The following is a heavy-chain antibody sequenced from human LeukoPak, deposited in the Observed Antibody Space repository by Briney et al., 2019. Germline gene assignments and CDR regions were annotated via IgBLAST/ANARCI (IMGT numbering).Heavy chain of an antibody. CDR2: ISTSDGST. CDR1: GFTFSTYA. Sequence: PGGSLRLSCAASGFTFSTYAIHWVRQAPGKGLEWVSAISTSDGSTNYADSVEGRFTISRDNSKNTLYLQMHSLRAEDTAVYYCAKGSGNGYGSGPFDYWGQGTLVTVSS. V-gene: IGHV3-23*01. CDR3: AKGSGNGYGSGPFDY. J-gene: IGHJ4*02. D-gene: IGHD3-10*01.